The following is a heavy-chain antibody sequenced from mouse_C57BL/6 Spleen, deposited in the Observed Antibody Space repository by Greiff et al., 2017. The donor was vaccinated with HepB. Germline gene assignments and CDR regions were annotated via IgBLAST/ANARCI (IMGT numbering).Heavy chain of an antibody. D-gene: IGHD1-1*01. Sequence: LVESGAELVRPGASVKLSCKASGYTFTDYYINWVKQRPGQGLEWIARIYPGSGNTYYNEKFKGKATLTAEKSSSTAYMQLSSLTSEDSAVYFCFTTVVADYWGQGTTLTVSS. CDR2: IYPGSGNT. V-gene: IGHV1-76*01. J-gene: IGHJ2*01. CDR1: GYTFTDYY. CDR3: FTTVVADY.